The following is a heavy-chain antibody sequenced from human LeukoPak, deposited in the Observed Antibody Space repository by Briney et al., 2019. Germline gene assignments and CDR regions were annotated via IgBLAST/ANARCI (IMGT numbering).Heavy chain of an antibody. V-gene: IGHV3-23*01. Sequence: GGSLRLSCAASGFTFSSYAMSWVRQAPGKWLERVSAISGSGGSTYYADSVKGRFTISRDNSKNTLYLQMNSLRAEDTAVYYCAKLGGWYYFDYWGQGTLVTVSS. CDR1: GFTFSSYA. J-gene: IGHJ4*02. CDR2: ISGSGGST. CDR3: AKLGGWYYFDY. D-gene: IGHD6-19*01.